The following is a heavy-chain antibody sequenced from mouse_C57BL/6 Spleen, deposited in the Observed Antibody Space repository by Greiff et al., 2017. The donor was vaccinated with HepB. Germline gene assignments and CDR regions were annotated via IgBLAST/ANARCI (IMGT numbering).Heavy chain of an antibody. V-gene: IGHV5-15*01. CDR2: ISNLAYSI. D-gene: IGHD2-3*01. CDR1: GFTFSDYG. J-gene: IGHJ4*01. Sequence: EVKLVESGGGLVQPGGSLKLSCAASGFTFSDYGMAWVRQAPRKGPEWVAFISNLAYSIYYADTVTGRFTISRENAKNTLYLEMSSLRSEDTAMYYCARQAYDGYYAMDYWGQGTSVTVSS. CDR3: ARQAYDGYYAMDY.